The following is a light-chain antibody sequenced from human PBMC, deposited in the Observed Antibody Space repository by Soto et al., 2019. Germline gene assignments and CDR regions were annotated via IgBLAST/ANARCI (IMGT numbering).Light chain of an antibody. Sequence: QSVLTQPRSVSGSPGQSVTISCTGTSKDVGGYNYVSWYQQHPGKAPKLMIYDVSKRPSGVPDRFSGSKSGNTASLTISGLQAEDEADYYCCSYAGSYTLVFGTGTKVTVL. V-gene: IGLV2-11*01. CDR2: DVS. CDR3: CSYAGSYTLV. J-gene: IGLJ1*01. CDR1: SKDVGGYNY.